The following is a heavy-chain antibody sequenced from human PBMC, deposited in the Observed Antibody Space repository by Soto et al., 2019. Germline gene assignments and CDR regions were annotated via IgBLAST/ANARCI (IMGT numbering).Heavy chain of an antibody. CDR3: ARGDSPGVDTAMVYRFDY. J-gene: IGHJ4*02. CDR1: GGSISSYY. D-gene: IGHD5-18*01. Sequence: SETMSLTCTVSGGSISSYYWSWIRQHPGKGLEWIGYISYSGSTYYNPSLESRVTISVDTSKNQFSLKLSSVTAADTAVYYCARGDSPGVDTAMVYRFDYWGQGTLVTVSS. V-gene: IGHV4-59*01. CDR2: ISYSGST.